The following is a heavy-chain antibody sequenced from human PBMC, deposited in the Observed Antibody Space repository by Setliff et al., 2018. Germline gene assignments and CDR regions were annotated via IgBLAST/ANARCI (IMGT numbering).Heavy chain of an antibody. D-gene: IGHD1-26*01. J-gene: IGHJ1*01. Sequence: HPGGSLRLSCATSGFTFSSYAMSWVRQAPGKGLEWVSVISGSGGSTYYADSVKGRFIISRDNSDILYLQMNSLRAEDTAVYYCAKIGRGGTFDQFFQDWGHGTLVTVSS. CDR1: GFTFSSYA. V-gene: IGHV3-23*01. CDR3: AKIGRGGTFDQFFQD. CDR2: ISGSGGST.